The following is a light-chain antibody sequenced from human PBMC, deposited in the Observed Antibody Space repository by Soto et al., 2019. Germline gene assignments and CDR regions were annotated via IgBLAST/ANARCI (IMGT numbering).Light chain of an antibody. CDR2: DAS. CDR3: QQYGSPYT. CDR1: QSVTYSH. V-gene: IGKV3-20*01. J-gene: IGKJ2*01. Sequence: ELVLTQSPGTLSLSPGDRANLSCRASQSVTYSHVVWYQQKPGRAPRLLIYDASNRASGIPDRFSGSESGTDITLTISRLEPEDFAVYYCQQYGSPYTFGQGTRLDIK.